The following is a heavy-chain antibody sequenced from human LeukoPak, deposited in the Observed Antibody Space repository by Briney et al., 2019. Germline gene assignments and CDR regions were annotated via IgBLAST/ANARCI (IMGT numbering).Heavy chain of an antibody. CDR3: ASWRSSPANAHY. D-gene: IGHD6-6*01. J-gene: IGHJ4*02. Sequence: SETLSLTCAVSGGSFSGYYWSWIRQPPGKGLEWIGEINHSGSTNYNPSLKRRVTISVDTSKNQFSLKLSSVTAADTAVYYCASWRSSPANAHYWGQGTLVTVSS. CDR1: GGSFSGYY. CDR2: INHSGST. V-gene: IGHV4-34*01.